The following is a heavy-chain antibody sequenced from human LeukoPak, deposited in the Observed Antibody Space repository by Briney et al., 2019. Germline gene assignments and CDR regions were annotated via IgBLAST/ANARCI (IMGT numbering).Heavy chain of an antibody. D-gene: IGHD6-13*01. CDR3: AREDLIAAAGGWFDP. Sequence: GGSLRLSCAASGFTFSSYWMHWVRQAPGKGLVWVSRINSDGSSTNYADSVKGRFTISRDNAKNTLYLQMNSLRAEDTAMYYCAREDLIAAAGGWFDPWGQGTLVTVSS. V-gene: IGHV3-74*01. CDR2: INSDGSST. J-gene: IGHJ5*02. CDR1: GFTFSSYW.